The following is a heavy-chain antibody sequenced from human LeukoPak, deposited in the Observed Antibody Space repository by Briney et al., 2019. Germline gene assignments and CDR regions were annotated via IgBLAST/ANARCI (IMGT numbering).Heavy chain of an antibody. CDR2: IYSGGST. CDR3: ASRIPRYYSSSWEKDGMDV. D-gene: IGHD6-13*01. CDR1: GFTVSSNY. J-gene: IGHJ6*02. Sequence: GSLRLSCAASGFTVSSNYMSWVRQAPGKGLGWVSVIYSGGSTYYADSVKGRFTISRDNSKNTLYLQMNSLRAEDTAVYYCASRIPRYYSSSWEKDGMDVWGQGTTVTVSS. V-gene: IGHV3-66*02.